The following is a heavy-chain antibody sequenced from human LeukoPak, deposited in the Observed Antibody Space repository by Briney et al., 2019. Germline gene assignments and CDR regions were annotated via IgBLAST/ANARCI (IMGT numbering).Heavy chain of an antibody. D-gene: IGHD6-13*01. CDR2: IYYSGST. CDR1: GGSISSGDYY. J-gene: IGHJ3*02. Sequence: PSETLSLTCTVSGGSISSGDYYWSWIRQPPGKGLEWIGYIYYSGSTYYNPSLKSRVTISVDTSKNQFSLKLSSVTAADTAVYYCARDRATAADAFDIWGQGTMVTVSS. CDR3: ARDRATAADAFDI. V-gene: IGHV4-30-4*08.